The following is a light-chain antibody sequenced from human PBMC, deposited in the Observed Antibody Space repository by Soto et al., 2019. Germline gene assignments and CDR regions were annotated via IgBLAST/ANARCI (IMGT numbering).Light chain of an antibody. V-gene: IGLV2-14*01. CDR3: SSYTGSSTPYV. CDR2: EVS. Sequence: QSALTQPASVSGSPGQSITISCTGTSSDVGAYNFVSWYQQHPGKAPKLMIYEVSNRPSGVSYRFSGSKSGNTASLTISGLQAEDEADYYCSSYTGSSTPYVFGTGTKLTVL. CDR1: SSDVGAYNF. J-gene: IGLJ1*01.